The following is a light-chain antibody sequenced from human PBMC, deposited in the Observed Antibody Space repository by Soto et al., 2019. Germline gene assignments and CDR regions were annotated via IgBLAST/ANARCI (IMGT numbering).Light chain of an antibody. CDR1: QSISTE. V-gene: IGKV3-15*01. Sequence: EIVMTQSPATLSVSPGERATLSCRASQSISTELAWYQQKPGQPPRLLIYSASTRATGVPARFTGSGSGSEFTLTISGLQSEDFAFYYCQQGHSWPLTFGQGTRLEI. CDR3: QQGHSWPLT. CDR2: SAS. J-gene: IGKJ2*01.